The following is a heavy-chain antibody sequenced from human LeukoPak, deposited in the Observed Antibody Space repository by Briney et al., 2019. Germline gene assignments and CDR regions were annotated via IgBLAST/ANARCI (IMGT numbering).Heavy chain of an antibody. CDR2: IYHSGST. Sequence: SETLSLTCAVSGYSISSGYYWGWIRQPPGKGLEWIGSIYHSGSTYCNPSLKSRVTISVDTSKNQFSLNLSSVTAADTAVYYCARGGIVAAGTSRFDTWGQGTLVTVSS. V-gene: IGHV4-38-2*01. CDR3: ARGGIVAAGTSRFDT. D-gene: IGHD6-13*01. J-gene: IGHJ5*02. CDR1: GYSISSGYY.